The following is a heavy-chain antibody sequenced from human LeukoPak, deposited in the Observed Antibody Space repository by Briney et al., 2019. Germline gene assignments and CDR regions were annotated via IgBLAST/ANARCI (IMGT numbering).Heavy chain of an antibody. CDR3: ATLGYCSSTSCPQLLYFDY. V-gene: IGHV1-2*02. Sequence: ASVKVSCKASGYTFTGYYMLWVRQAPGQGLEWMGWINPNSGGTNYAQKFQGRVTMTRDTSISTAYVELSRLRSDDTAVYYCATLGYCSSTSCPQLLYFDYWGQGTLVTVSS. D-gene: IGHD2-2*01. J-gene: IGHJ4*02. CDR1: GYTFTGYY. CDR2: INPNSGGT.